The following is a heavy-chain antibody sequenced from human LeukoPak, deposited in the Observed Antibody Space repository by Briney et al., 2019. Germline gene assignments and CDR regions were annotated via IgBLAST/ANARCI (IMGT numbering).Heavy chain of an antibody. CDR1: GFIFSDYN. CDR3: ARDLGYSSSWYPRRGYFQH. V-gene: IGHV3-48*01. CDR2: ISTGSTTI. Sequence: GGSLRLSCTASGFIFSDYNMNWVRQAPGKGLEWVSYISTGSTTIYYADSVKGRFTISRDNAKNSLYLQMNSLRAEDTAMYYCARDLGYSSSWYPRRGYFQHWGQGTLVTVSS. D-gene: IGHD6-13*01. J-gene: IGHJ1*01.